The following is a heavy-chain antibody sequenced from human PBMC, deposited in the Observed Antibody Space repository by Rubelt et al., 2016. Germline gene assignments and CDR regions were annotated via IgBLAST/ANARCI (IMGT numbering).Heavy chain of an antibody. CDR3: AKEKSGSYPYYFDY. D-gene: IGHD1-26*01. V-gene: IGHV3-23*01. CDR1: GLTFSIYA. CDR2: VSGSGGIT. Sequence: GGSLRLSCAASGLTFSIYAMNWVRQAPGKGLEWVSVVSGSGGITYYADPVKGRCTISRDNSKNTLYLQMNSLRAEDTAVYYCAKEKSGSYPYYFDYWGQGTLVTVSS. J-gene: IGHJ4*02.